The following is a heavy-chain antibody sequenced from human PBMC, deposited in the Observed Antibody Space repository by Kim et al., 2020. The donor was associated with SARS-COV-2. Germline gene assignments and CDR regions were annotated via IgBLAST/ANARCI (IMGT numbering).Heavy chain of an antibody. V-gene: IGHV1-69*04. CDR1: GGTFSSYA. Sequence: SVKVSCKASGGTFSSYAISWVRQAPGQGLEWMGRIIPILGIANYAQKFQGRVTITADESTSTAYMELSSLRSEDTAVYYCARDRVEITIFGVVNYYYMD. D-gene: IGHD3-3*01. J-gene: IGHJ6*03. CDR2: IIPILGIA. CDR3: ARDRVEITIFGVVNYYYMD.